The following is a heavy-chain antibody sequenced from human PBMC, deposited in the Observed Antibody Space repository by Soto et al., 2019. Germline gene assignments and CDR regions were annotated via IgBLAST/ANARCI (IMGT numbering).Heavy chain of an antibody. Sequence: ASVKVSCKASGYTFTSYDINWVLQATGQGLEWMGWMNPNSGNTGYAQKFQGRVTMTRNTSISTAYMELSSLRSEDTAVYYCATYGGNDRDFDYWGQGTLVTVSS. CDR1: GYTFTSYD. D-gene: IGHD4-17*01. CDR3: ATYGGNDRDFDY. CDR2: MNPNSGNT. V-gene: IGHV1-8*01. J-gene: IGHJ4*02.